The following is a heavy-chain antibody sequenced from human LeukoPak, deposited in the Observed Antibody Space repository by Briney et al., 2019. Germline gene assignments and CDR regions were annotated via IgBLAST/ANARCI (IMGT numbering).Heavy chain of an antibody. CDR1: GYSISSVYY. CDR2: IYHSRGS. V-gene: IGHV4-38-2*01. D-gene: IGHD3-10*01. Sequence: PETLSLTCAVSGYSISSVYYCDWIRQPPGKGRGWSGSIYHSRGSYYNTSLKSRVTISIHTSKNEFSLGLTSVTAADTAVYYCARHYGSGSSYDYFYYALDVWAKRTTVTVSS. CDR3: ARHYGSGSSYDYFYYALDV. J-gene: IGHJ6*04.